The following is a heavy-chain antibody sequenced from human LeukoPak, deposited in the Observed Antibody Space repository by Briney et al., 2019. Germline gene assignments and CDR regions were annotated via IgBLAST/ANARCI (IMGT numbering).Heavy chain of an antibody. CDR1: GDSVNSNSYY. V-gene: IGHV4-61*01. Sequence: SETLSLTCTVSGDSVNSNSYYRSWVRQPPGKGLEWIGYIFYSVSTNYNPSLKSRVTISVDKSKNQFSLRLSSVTAADTAVYYCARGRRLGYWGQGTLVTVSS. CDR2: IFYSVST. D-gene: IGHD6-25*01. J-gene: IGHJ1*01. CDR3: ARGRRLGY.